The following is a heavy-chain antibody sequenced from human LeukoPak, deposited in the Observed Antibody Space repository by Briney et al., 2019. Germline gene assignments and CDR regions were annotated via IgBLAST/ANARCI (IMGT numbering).Heavy chain of an antibody. CDR3: AKWSGYYDFWSGYHPHNWFDP. CDR1: GFTFSSYA. CDR2: ISGSGDST. V-gene: IGHV3-23*01. D-gene: IGHD3-3*01. Sequence: GSLRLSCAASGFTFSSYAMSWVRQAPGKGLEWVSVISGSGDSTYYADSVKGRFTISRDNSKNTLYLQMNSLRVEDTAVYYCAKWSGYYDFWSGYHPHNWFDPWGQGTLVTVSS. J-gene: IGHJ5*02.